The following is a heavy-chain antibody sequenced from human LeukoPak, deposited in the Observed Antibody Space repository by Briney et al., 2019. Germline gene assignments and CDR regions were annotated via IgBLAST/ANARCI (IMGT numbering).Heavy chain of an antibody. V-gene: IGHV3-48*04. CDR3: ARGIRQQLPPR. D-gene: IGHD6-13*01. CDR2: ISGTTSTI. CDR1: GFTFSSYN. J-gene: IGHJ4*02. Sequence: PGGSLRLSCAVSGFTFSSYNMNWVRQAPGKGLEWVSYISGTTSTIYYADSVKGRFTISRDNAKNSLYLQMNSLRAEDTAVYYCARGIRQQLPPRWGQGTLVTVSS.